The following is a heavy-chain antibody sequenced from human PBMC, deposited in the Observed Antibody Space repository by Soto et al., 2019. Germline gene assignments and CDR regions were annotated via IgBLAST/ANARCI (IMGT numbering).Heavy chain of an antibody. J-gene: IGHJ4*02. Sequence: EVHLVESGGGSVQPGGSLKLSCAGSGFAFSSYWIHWVRQVPGKGLVWVSRINGDGSTTSYADSVRGRFTISRDNAKEPLYLQMNSLRAEDTALYYCARVGQGRYYFDYWGQGTLVTVSS. CDR1: GFAFSSYW. CDR3: ARVGQGRYYFDY. V-gene: IGHV3-74*01. CDR2: INGDGSTT.